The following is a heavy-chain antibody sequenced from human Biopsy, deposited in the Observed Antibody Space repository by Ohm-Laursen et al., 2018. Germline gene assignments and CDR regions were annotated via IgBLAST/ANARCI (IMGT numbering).Heavy chain of an antibody. V-gene: IGHV3-15*01. Sequence: GPTFTDAWMSWVRQAPGKGLEWVGRIKGESDGGTTDYAAPVKGRFSISRDASKNTLYLEMNSLKTEDTAVYYCTALERDILVEPAAKPIDSWGQGTLVIVSS. CDR3: TALERDILVEPAAKPIDS. D-gene: IGHD2-2*01. J-gene: IGHJ4*02. CDR1: GPTFTDAW. CDR2: IKGESDGGTT.